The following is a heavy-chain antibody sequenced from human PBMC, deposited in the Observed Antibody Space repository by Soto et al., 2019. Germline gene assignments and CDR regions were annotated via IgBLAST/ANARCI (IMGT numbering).Heavy chain of an antibody. Sequence: SETLSLTCAVSGGSFSDYYWSWVRQPPGKGLEWIGEIHPSGSTYYNPSLKSRVTISVDTSKNQFSLKLSSVTAADTAVYYCASPKIAFYNWFDPWGQGTLVTVSS. CDR3: ASPKIAFYNWFDP. V-gene: IGHV4-34*01. CDR2: IHPSGST. CDR1: GGSFSDYY. J-gene: IGHJ5*02. D-gene: IGHD3-3*02.